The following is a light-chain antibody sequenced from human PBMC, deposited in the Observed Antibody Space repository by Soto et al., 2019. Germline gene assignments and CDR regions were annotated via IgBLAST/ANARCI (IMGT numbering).Light chain of an antibody. CDR2: GAS. V-gene: IGKV3-15*01. Sequence: EVVMTQSPATLSVSPGERAILSCRASQSISSKLGWYQQKPGQAPRLLIYGASTRATGIPARFSGSGSGTEFTLTISSLQSEDYAVYYCQQYNMWFSITFGQGTRLETK. J-gene: IGKJ5*01. CDR1: QSISSK. CDR3: QQYNMWFSIT.